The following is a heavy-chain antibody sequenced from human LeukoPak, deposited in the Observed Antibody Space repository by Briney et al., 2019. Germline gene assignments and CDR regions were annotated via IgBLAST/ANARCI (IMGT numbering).Heavy chain of an antibody. CDR1: GGSISSYY. CDR2: IYYSGST. Sequence: SETLSLTCTVAGGSISSYYWSWIRQPPGRGLEWIGYIYYSGSTNYNPSLKSRVTISVDTSKKQFSLKLSSATAADTAVYYCARGYSGWVDYWGQGTLVTVSS. V-gene: IGHV4-59*08. D-gene: IGHD5-12*01. J-gene: IGHJ4*02. CDR3: ARGYSGWVDY.